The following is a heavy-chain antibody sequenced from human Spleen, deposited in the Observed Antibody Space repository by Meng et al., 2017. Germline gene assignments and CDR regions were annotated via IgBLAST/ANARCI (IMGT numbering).Heavy chain of an antibody. CDR3: ARGAAASL. V-gene: IGHV3-48*03. D-gene: IGHD6-13*01. CDR1: GFTFSSYE. Sequence: GESLKISCAASGFTFSSYEMNWVRQAPGKGLEWVSYISSSGSTIYYADSVKGRFTISRDNAENTVSLQMNTLRVEDTAVYYCARGAAASLWGQGTLVTVSS. J-gene: IGHJ4*02. CDR2: ISSSGSTI.